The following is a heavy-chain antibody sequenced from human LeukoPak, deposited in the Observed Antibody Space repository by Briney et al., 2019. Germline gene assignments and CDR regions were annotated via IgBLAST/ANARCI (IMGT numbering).Heavy chain of an antibody. V-gene: IGHV3-21*01. D-gene: IGHD6-19*01. Sequence: GGSLRLSCAASGFTFSSYSMNWVRQAPGKGLEWVSSISSSSSYIYYADSVKGRFTISRDNAKNSLYLQMNSLRAEDTAVYYCAREGWLVQGSYFDYWGQGTLVTVSS. CDR2: ISSSSSYI. CDR3: AREGWLVQGSYFDY. J-gene: IGHJ4*02. CDR1: GFTFSSYS.